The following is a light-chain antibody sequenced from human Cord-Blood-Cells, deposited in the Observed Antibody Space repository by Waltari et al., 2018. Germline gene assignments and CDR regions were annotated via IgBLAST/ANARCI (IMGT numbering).Light chain of an antibody. V-gene: IGLV2-14*01. J-gene: IGLJ1*01. CDR2: EVS. CDR3: SSYTSSSTYV. CDR1: SSDVGAYYH. Sequence: QTALPQPASVSGSPRLSIPISCTGTSSDVGAYYHVSWYQQHPGKAPKLMIYEVSTRPSGVSNRFSGSKSGNTASLTISGLQAEDDADYYCSSYTSSSTYVVGTGTKVTVL.